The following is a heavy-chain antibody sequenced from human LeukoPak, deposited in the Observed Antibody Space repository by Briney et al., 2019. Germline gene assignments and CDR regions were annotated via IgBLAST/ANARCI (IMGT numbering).Heavy chain of an antibody. Sequence: SETLSLTCTVSGGSISSSSYYWGWIRQPPGKGLEWIGSIYYSGSTNYNASLKSRVTISVDTFKNQFSLNLSSVTAADTAVYYCAREGDWNDLDYWGQGTLVTVSS. J-gene: IGHJ4*02. V-gene: IGHV4-39*07. CDR1: GGSISSSSYY. CDR2: IYYSGST. CDR3: AREGDWNDLDY. D-gene: IGHD1-1*01.